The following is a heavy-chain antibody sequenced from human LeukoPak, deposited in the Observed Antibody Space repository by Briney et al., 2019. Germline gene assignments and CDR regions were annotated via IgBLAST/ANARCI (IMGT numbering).Heavy chain of an antibody. CDR2: MNPNSGNT. D-gene: IGHD2-2*01. Sequence: ASVKASCKASGYTFTSYDINWVRQATGQGLEWMGWMNPNSGNTGYAQKFQGRVTMTRNTSISTAYLQWNSLEASDTAMYYCARSTPAASLNYFDYWGQGTLATVSS. CDR3: ARSTPAASLNYFDY. CDR1: GYTFTSYD. J-gene: IGHJ4*02. V-gene: IGHV1-8*01.